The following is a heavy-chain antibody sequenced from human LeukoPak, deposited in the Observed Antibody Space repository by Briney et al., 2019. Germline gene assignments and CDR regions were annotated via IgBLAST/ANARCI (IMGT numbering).Heavy chain of an antibody. V-gene: IGHV3-23*01. D-gene: IGHD2-15*01. Sequence: GGSLRLSCVASGFTISSYAMSWVRQAPGKGLEWVSGISGSGGNTYYADSVKGRFTISRDNSKNTLYVQMNSLRAEDTAVYYCAKDRYCSGGSCSGDFDYWGQGTLVTVSS. CDR1: GFTISSYA. CDR2: ISGSGGNT. CDR3: AKDRYCSGGSCSGDFDY. J-gene: IGHJ4*02.